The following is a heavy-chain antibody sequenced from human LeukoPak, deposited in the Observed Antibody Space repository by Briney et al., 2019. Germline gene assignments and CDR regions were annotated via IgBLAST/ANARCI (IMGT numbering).Heavy chain of an antibody. CDR2: INHSGST. Sequence: SETLSLTCAVYGGSFSGYYWSWIGQPPGKGLEWIGEINHSGSTNYNPSLKSRVTISVDTSKNQFSLKLSSVTAADTAAYYCARRLLGDSKKFDPWGQGTLVTVSS. CDR1: GGSFSGYY. V-gene: IGHV4-34*01. D-gene: IGHD3-22*01. J-gene: IGHJ5*02. CDR3: ARRLLGDSKKFDP.